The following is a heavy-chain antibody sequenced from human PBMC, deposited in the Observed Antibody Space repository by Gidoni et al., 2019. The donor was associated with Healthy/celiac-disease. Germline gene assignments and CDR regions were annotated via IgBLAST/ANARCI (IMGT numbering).Heavy chain of an antibody. D-gene: IGHD5-12*01. CDR1: GSTFTSYD. Sequence: QVQLVQSGAEVKKPGASVKVSCKSSGSTFTSYDINCVRQATGQGLEWMGWMKPNSGNTGYAQKFQGRVTMTRNTSISTAYMELSSLRSEDTAVYYCARGLGGWLRFSPKTSIFDYWGQGTLVTVSS. CDR3: ARGLGGWLRFSPKTSIFDY. CDR2: MKPNSGNT. V-gene: IGHV1-8*01. J-gene: IGHJ4*02.